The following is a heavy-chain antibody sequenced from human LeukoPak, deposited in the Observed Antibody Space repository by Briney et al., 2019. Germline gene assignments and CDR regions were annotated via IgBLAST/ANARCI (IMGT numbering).Heavy chain of an antibody. CDR3: AKGRGWEASYYYYYMDA. D-gene: IGHD1-26*01. V-gene: IGHV3-30*02. J-gene: IGHJ6*03. CDR1: GFTFSSYG. CDR2: IRYDGSNK. Sequence: PGGSLRLSCAASGFTFSSYGMHRVRQAPGKGLEWVAFIRYDGSNKYYTDSVKGRFTISRDNSKNTLYLQMNSLRAEDTAVYYCAKGRGWEASYYYYYMDAWGKGTTVTISS.